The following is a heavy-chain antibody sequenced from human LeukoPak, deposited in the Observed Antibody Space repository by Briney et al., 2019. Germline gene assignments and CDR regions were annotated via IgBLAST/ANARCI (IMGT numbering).Heavy chain of an antibody. J-gene: IGHJ4*02. D-gene: IGHD6-13*01. V-gene: IGHV1-69*13. CDR1: GGTFSSYA. CDR2: IIPIFGTA. CDR3: ASSVAGQQLAPDFDY. Sequence: ASVKVSCKASGGTFSSYAISWVRQAPGQGLEWMGGIIPIFGTANYAQKFQGRVTITADESTSSAYMELSSLRSEDTAVYYCASSVAGQQLAPDFDYWGQGTLVTVSS.